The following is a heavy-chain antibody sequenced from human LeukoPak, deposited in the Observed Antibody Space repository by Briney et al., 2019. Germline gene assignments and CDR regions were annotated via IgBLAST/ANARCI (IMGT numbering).Heavy chain of an antibody. CDR2: ISAYNDNT. J-gene: IGHJ6*02. CDR3: ARDTYRGDWPKYSYYAMDL. CDR1: GYTFSSYG. Sequence: ASVNVSCTASGYTFSSYGISWVRQAAGQGLEWMGWISAYNDNTNYAQKLQGRVTMTTDTSTSTAYMELRSLRSDDTAVYYCARDTYRGDWPKYSYYAMDLWGQGTTVTVSS. D-gene: IGHD3-9*01. V-gene: IGHV1-18*01.